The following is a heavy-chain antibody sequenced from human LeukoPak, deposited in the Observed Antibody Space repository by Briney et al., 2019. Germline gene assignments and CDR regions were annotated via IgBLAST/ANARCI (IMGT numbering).Heavy chain of an antibody. V-gene: IGHV1-69*02. CDR1: GGTFSSYT. CDR3: ASPASGWGSLDY. D-gene: IGHD6-19*01. CDR2: IIPILGLA. J-gene: IGHJ4*02. Sequence: GASVTVSCKASGGTFSSYTISWVRQAPGQGLEWMGRIIPILGLANYAQKFQGRVTITADKSTTTAYMELSSLRSEDTAVYYCASPASGWGSLDYWGQGTLVTVSS.